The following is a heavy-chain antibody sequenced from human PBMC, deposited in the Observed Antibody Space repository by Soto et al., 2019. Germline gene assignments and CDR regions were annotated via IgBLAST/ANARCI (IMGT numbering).Heavy chain of an antibody. V-gene: IGHV4-59*13. CDR3: ARANWYSEY. J-gene: IGHJ4*02. CDR1: GLSITNNY. Sequence: QVHLQESGPGLVKPSETLSLTCTVSGLSITNNYWSWIRQPPGKGLEWNGYIYYTGNTNYDPSLKSRVTMSVDTSKNQFSLNLASLTAADTAIYYCARANWYSEYWGQGTLVIVSS. CDR2: IYYTGNT. D-gene: IGHD1-1*01.